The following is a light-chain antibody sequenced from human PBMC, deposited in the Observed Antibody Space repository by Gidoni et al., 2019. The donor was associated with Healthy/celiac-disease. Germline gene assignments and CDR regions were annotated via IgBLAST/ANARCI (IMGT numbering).Light chain of an antibody. V-gene: IGKV1-6*01. CDR2: AAS. CDR1: QGIRND. J-gene: IGKJ1*01. Sequence: AIQMTQSPSSLSASVGDRVTITCRASQGIRNDLGWYQQKPGKAPKLLIYAASSLQSGVPSRFSGSGAGTDFTLTISSLQPEDFATYYCLQDYNYPRTFGQXTKVEIK. CDR3: LQDYNYPRT.